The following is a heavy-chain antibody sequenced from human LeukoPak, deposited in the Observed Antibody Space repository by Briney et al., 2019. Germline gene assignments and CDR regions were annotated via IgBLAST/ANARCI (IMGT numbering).Heavy chain of an antibody. V-gene: IGHV4-4*07. Sequence: PSETLSLTCTVSGGSISSYYWSWIRQPAGKGLEWIGRIYTSGSTNYNPSLKSRVTMSVDTSKNQFSLKLSSVTAADTAVYYCARDSVQLLHYYYYYMDVWGKGTTVTVSS. CDR3: ARDSVQLLHYYYYYMDV. D-gene: IGHD6-6*01. CDR2: IYTSGST. J-gene: IGHJ6*03. CDR1: GGSISSYY.